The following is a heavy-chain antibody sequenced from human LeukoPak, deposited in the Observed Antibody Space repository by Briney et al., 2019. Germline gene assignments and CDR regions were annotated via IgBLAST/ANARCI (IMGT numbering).Heavy chain of an antibody. D-gene: IGHD3-10*01. CDR3: ARGGFFHSGVDAFDI. V-gene: IGHV4-59*12. CDR2: IYYSGST. CDR1: GDSISSYY. J-gene: IGHJ3*02. Sequence: PSETLSLTCTVSGDSISSYYWSWIRQPPGKGLEWIGYIYYSGSTNYNPSLKSRVTISVDTSKNQFSLKLSSVTAADTAVYYCARGGFFHSGVDAFDIWGQGTLVTVSS.